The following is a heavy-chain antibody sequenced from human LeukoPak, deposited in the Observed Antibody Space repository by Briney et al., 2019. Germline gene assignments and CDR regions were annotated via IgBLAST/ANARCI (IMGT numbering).Heavy chain of an antibody. D-gene: IGHD2-15*01. CDR1: GFTFSSCW. CDR3: ARGSSGRQGY. Sequence: GGSLRLSCAASGFTFSSCWMSWVRQAPGKGLEWVANIKQDGSEKYYVDSVKGRFTISRDNAKNSLYLQMNSLRAEDTAVYYCARGSSGRQGYWGQGTLVTVSS. CDR2: IKQDGSEK. V-gene: IGHV3-7*01. J-gene: IGHJ4*02.